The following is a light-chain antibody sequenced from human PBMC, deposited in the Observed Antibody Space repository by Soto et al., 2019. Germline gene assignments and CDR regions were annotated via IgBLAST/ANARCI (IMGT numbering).Light chain of an antibody. V-gene: IGKV3D-20*02. CDR1: QSVSNNY. CDR2: GAS. J-gene: IGKJ5*01. Sequence: EIVLTQSPVTLSLSPGERATLSCRASQSVSNNYLAWYQQKPGQAPRLLIYGASNRATGIPDRFSGSGSGTEFTLTISSLQPEDFATYYCQQRNSYPITFGQGTRLEIK. CDR3: QQRNSYPIT.